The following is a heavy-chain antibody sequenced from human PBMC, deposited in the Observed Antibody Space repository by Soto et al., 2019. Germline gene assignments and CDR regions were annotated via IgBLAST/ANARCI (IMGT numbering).Heavy chain of an antibody. CDR2: IVVGSGNT. J-gene: IGHJ6*02. CDR1: GFTFTSSA. V-gene: IGHV1-58*02. CDR3: TSLTSRTITMIVVVITIYYYYGMDV. D-gene: IGHD3-22*01. Sequence: SVKVSCKASGFTFTSSAMQWVRQARGQRLEWIGWIVVGSGNTNYAQKFQERVTITRDMSTSTAYMELSSLRSEDTAVYYCTSLTSRTITMIVVVITIYYYYGMDVWGQGTTVTVSS.